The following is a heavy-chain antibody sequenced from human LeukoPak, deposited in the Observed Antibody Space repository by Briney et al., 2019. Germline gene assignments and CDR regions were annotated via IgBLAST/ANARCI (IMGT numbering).Heavy chain of an antibody. J-gene: IGHJ6*03. V-gene: IGHV3-7*01. CDR2: IKQDGSEK. D-gene: IGHD1-1*01. CDR3: ARDRTNARYKGGDYYYYYYMDV. Sequence: GGSLRLSCVASGFTFSTYWMSWVRQAPGKGLEWVANIKQDGSEKYYVDSVKGRFTISRDNAKNSLYLQMNSLRAEDTAVYYCARDRTNARYKGGDYYYYYYMDVWGKGTTVTVSS. CDR1: GFTFSTYW.